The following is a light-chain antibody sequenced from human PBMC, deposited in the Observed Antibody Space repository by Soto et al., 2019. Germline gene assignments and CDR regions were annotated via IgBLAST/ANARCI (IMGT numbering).Light chain of an antibody. CDR3: QQYYSTTVT. CDR1: QSVFYRPDNKDF. CDR2: WAS. Sequence: DIVMTQSPDSLAVSLGERATINCKSSQSVFYRPDNKDFLAWYQQKPGQPPKLLIYWASTRESGVPDRFSGSASGTDFTLTISRLQAEDVAVYYCQQYYSTTVTFGGGTKVEIK. J-gene: IGKJ4*01. V-gene: IGKV4-1*01.